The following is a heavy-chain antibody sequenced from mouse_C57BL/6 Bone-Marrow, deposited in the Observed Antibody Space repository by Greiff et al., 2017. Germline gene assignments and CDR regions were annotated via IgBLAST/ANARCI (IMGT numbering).Heavy chain of an antibody. D-gene: IGHD3-3*01. CDR1: GFTFSSYA. J-gene: IGHJ3*01. CDR2: ISSGGDYI. Sequence: EVKLVESGEGLVKPGGSLKLSCAASGFTFSSYAMSWVRQTPEKRLEWVAYISSGGDYIYYADTVKGRFTISSDNARNTLYLQKSRLESEDTAMYYCTGEGSDRALADWGQGTLVTVSA. V-gene: IGHV5-9-1*02. CDR3: TGEGSDRALAD.